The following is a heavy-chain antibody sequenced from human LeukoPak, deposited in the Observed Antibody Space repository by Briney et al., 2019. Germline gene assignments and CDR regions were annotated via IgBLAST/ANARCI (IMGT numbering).Heavy chain of an antibody. CDR1: GGSFSGYY. CDR2: INHSGST. J-gene: IGHJ4*02. Sequence: SETLSLTRAVYGGSFSGYYWSWIRQPPGKGLEWIGEINHSGSTNYNPSLKSRVTISVDTSKNQFSLKLSSVTAADTAVYYCATSRWGLWLPDFDYWGQGTLVTVSS. D-gene: IGHD4/OR15-4a*01. CDR3: ATSRWGLWLPDFDY. V-gene: IGHV4-34*01.